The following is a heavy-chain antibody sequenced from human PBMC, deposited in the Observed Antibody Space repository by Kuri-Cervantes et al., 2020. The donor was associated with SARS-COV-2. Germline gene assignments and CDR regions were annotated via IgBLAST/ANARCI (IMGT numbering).Heavy chain of an antibody. D-gene: IGHD2-15*01. CDR1: GYTFTGYY. CDR3: ARGIVVVVAAMGYFDY. J-gene: IGHJ4*02. CDR2: INGYNDNT. Sequence: ASVKVSCKASGYTFTGYYMHWVRQAPGQGLEWMGWINGYNDNTKYAQKLQGRVTMTTDTSTSTAYMELRSLRSDDTAVYYCARGIVVVVAAMGYFDYWGQGTLVTVSS. V-gene: IGHV1-18*04.